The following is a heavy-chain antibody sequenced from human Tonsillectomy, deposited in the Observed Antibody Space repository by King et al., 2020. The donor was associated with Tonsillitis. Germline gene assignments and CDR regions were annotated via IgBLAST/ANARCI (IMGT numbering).Heavy chain of an antibody. D-gene: IGHD2-2*03. CDR1: GGSFSGYY. J-gene: IGHJ4*02. CDR2: INHSGST. V-gene: IGHV4-34*01. CDR3: ARGPGWISPYYFDY. Sequence: VQLQQWGAGLLKPSETLSLTCAVYGGSFSGYYWSWIRQPPGKGLEWIGEINHSGSTNYNPSLKSRVTISVDTSKNQFSLKLSSVTAADTAVYYCARGPGWISPYYFDYWGQGTLVTVSS.